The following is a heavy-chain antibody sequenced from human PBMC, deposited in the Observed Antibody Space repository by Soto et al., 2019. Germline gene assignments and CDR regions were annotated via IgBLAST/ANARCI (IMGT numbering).Heavy chain of an antibody. CDR3: VKEKVPTFLHAFDI. Sequence: EVQLVESGGGMVQPGGSLRLSCAASGFKFDDYAMHWVRQAPGKGLEWVSGISWKSGDINYADSVKGRFTISRDNAKNSLFLQMNHLSADDTALYYCVKEKVPTFLHAFDIWGQGTMVTVSS. V-gene: IGHV3-9*01. CDR2: ISWKSGDI. D-gene: IGHD3-16*01. J-gene: IGHJ3*02. CDR1: GFKFDDYA.